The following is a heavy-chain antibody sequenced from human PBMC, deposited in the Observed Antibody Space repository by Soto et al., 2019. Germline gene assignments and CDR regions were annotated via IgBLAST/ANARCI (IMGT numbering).Heavy chain of an antibody. CDR3: ARDLYQIAARTRPFDF. J-gene: IGHJ4*02. D-gene: IGHD6-6*01. Sequence: VRKTKKKGLEWLASRKQDGSEIYYVDSVKGRFTISRDNAKNSLYLQMNSLRAEDTAVYYCARDLYQIAARTRPFDFWLQGSLVTGTS. CDR2: RKQDGSEI. V-gene: IGHV3-7*03.